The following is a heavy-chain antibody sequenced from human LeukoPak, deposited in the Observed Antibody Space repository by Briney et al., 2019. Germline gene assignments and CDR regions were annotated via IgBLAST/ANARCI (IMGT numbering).Heavy chain of an antibody. J-gene: IGHJ6*03. Sequence: GASVKVSCKASGYTFTGYYMHWVRQAPGQGLEWMGRINPNSGGTNYAQKFQGRVTMTRDTSISTAYMELSRLRSDDTAVYYCARSGGDYPNYYYYMDVWGKGTTVTVSS. CDR2: INPNSGGT. CDR1: GYTFTGYY. V-gene: IGHV1-2*06. CDR3: ARSGGDYPNYYYYMDV. D-gene: IGHD4-17*01.